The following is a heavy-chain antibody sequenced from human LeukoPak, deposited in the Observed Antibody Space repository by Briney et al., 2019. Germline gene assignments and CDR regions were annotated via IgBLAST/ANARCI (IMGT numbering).Heavy chain of an antibody. CDR2: FDPEDGET. V-gene: IGHV1-24*01. CDR1: GYTLTELS. D-gene: IGHD3-10*01. J-gene: IGHJ5*02. Sequence: ASVKVSCKASGYTLTELSMHWVRQAPGKGLEWMGGFDPEDGETIYAQKFQGRVTMTEDTSTDTAYMELSSLRSEDTAVYYCATTYGSGIPWFDPWGQGTLVTVSS. CDR3: ATTYGSGIPWFDP.